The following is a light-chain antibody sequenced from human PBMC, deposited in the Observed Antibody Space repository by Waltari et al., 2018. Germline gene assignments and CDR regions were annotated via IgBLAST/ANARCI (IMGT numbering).Light chain of an antibody. Sequence: QSALTQPRSVSGSPGQSVTISCTGTSSDVGNYNYVSWYQQYPGKAPKLMLADDYKRPSGVPDRFSGSKSGNTASLTISGLQTEDEADYYCCSYAGTYRWVFGGGTKLTVL. J-gene: IGLJ3*02. V-gene: IGLV2-11*01. CDR1: SSDVGNYNY. CDR2: DDY. CDR3: CSYAGTYRWV.